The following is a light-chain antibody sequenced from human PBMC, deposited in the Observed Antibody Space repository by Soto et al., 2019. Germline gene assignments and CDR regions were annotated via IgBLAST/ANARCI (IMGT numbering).Light chain of an antibody. J-gene: IGKJ3*01. Sequence: EIVLTQSPATLSLSPGERATLSCRASQSVSSYLAWYQQKPGQAPRLLIYDASNRATGIPARFSGSGSGTDFTLTINSLEPEDFAVYYCQQRSNWPPIFTFDPGTKVDIK. CDR2: DAS. CDR1: QSVSSY. V-gene: IGKV3-11*01. CDR3: QQRSNWPPIFT.